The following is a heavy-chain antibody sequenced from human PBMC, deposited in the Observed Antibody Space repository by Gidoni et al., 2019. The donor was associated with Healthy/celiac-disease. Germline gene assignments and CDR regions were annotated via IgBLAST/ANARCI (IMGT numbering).Heavy chain of an antibody. J-gene: IGHJ4*02. V-gene: IGHV2-26*01. D-gene: IGHD3-3*01. CDR1: GFSLSNARMG. CDR2: IFSNDEK. CDR3: ARIHRDFWSGYYALLVDY. Sequence: QVTLKESGPVLVKPTETLTLTCTVSGFSLSNARMGVSWIRQPPGKALEWLAHIFSNDEKSYSTSLKSRLTISKDTSKSQVVLTMTNMDPVDTATYYCARIHRDFWSGYYALLVDYWGQGTLVTVSS.